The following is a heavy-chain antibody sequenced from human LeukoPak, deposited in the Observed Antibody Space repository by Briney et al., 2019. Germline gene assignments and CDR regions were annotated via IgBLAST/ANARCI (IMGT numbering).Heavy chain of an antibody. CDR3: ARERGYSGSYSGFDY. CDR1: GFTFTTYW. J-gene: IGHJ4*02. V-gene: IGHV3-74*01. CDR2: INSDGSST. D-gene: IGHD1-26*01. Sequence: GGSLRLSCAASGFTFTTYWMHWVRQAPGKGLVWVSRINSDGSSTSYADSVKGRFTISRDNAKNTLYLQMNSLRAEGTAVYYCARERGYSGSYSGFDYWGQGTLVTVSS.